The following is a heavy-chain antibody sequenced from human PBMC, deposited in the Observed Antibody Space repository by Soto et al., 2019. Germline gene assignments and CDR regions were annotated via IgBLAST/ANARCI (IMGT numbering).Heavy chain of an antibody. D-gene: IGHD2-2*01. J-gene: IGHJ4*02. CDR1: GGSISSYY. Sequence: LSLTCTVSGGSISSYYWSWIRQPPGKGLEWIGYIHYNGNTKYNPSLKSRVTMSVDTSKNQFSLKLISVTAADTAKYFCAREGNLGRWIPAVDFWGQGTLVTVSS. CDR3: AREGNLGRWIPAVDF. V-gene: IGHV4-59*01. CDR2: IHYNGNT.